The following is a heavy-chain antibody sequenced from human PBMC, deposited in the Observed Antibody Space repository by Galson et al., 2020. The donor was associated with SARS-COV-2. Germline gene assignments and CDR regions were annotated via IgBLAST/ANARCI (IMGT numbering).Heavy chain of an antibody. V-gene: IGHV4-39*01. CDR1: GGSISSSSYY. D-gene: IGHD3-3*01. Sequence: SETLSLTCTVSGGSISSSSYYWGWIRQPPGKGLEWIGSIYYSGSTYYNPSLKSRVTISVDTSKNQFSLKLSSVTAADTAVYYCARGLTSPTYYDFWSGPRGYYYYYMDVWGKGTTVTVSS. CDR3: ARGLTSPTYYDFWSGPRGYYYYYMDV. J-gene: IGHJ6*03. CDR2: IYYSGST.